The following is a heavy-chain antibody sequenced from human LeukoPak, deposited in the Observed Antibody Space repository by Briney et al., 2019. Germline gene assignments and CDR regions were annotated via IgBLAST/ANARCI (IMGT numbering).Heavy chain of an antibody. J-gene: IGHJ6*03. Sequence: SETLSLTCTVSGGSISSSSYYWGWIRQPPGKGLEWIGSIYYSGSTYYNPSLKSRVTISVDTSKNQFSLKLSSVTAADTAVYYCARRVSLWFGEFQYYYYYMDVWGKGTTVTVSS. D-gene: IGHD3-10*01. CDR3: ARRVSLWFGEFQYYYYYMDV. V-gene: IGHV4-39*01. CDR1: GGSISSSSYY. CDR2: IYYSGST.